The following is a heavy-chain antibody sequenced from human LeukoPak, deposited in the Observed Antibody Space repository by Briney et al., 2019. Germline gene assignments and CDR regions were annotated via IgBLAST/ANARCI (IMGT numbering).Heavy chain of an antibody. Sequence: GASVKVSCKASGGTFSNYAISWVRQAPGQGLEWMGGIITNYGTTNYAQKYQGRVTITADESTTTVYMELSSLRSEDTAVYYCARPRTYYDFGRGYPPFDYWGQGTLVTVSS. CDR2: IITNYGTT. J-gene: IGHJ4*02. V-gene: IGHV1-69*13. CDR3: ARPRTYYDFGRGYPPFDY. CDR1: GGTFSNYA. D-gene: IGHD3-3*01.